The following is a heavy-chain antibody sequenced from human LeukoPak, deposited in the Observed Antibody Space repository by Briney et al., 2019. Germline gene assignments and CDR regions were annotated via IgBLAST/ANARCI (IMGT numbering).Heavy chain of an antibody. D-gene: IGHD1-26*01. Sequence: GASVKVSCKASGGTFSSYAISWVRQAPGQGLEWMGGIIPIFGTANYAQKFQGRVTITADESTSTAYMELSSLRSEDTAVYYCARGVSGSYYAVYYYYYMDVWGKGTTVTISS. CDR1: GGTFSSYA. CDR2: IIPIFGTA. CDR3: ARGVSGSYYAVYYYYYMDV. V-gene: IGHV1-69*13. J-gene: IGHJ6*03.